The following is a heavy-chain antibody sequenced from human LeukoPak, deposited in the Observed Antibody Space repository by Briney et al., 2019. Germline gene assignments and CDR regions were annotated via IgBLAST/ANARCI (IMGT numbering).Heavy chain of an antibody. CDR1: GFTFSSYY. CDR3: ARGAIAAAGILDY. CDR2: ISSSSSYI. J-gene: IGHJ4*02. D-gene: IGHD6-13*01. Sequence: PGGSLRLSCAASGFTFSSYYMNWVRQAPGRGLEWISTISSSSSYIYYADSVKGRFTISRDNAKNSLYLQMSSLRAEDTGVYYCARGAIAAAGILDYWGQGTLVTVSS. V-gene: IGHV3-21*01.